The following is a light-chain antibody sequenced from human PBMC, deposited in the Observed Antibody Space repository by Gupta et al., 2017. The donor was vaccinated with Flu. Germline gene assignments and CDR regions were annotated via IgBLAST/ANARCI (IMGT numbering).Light chain of an antibody. V-gene: IGLV1-47*01. CDR1: SSNIGSNY. CDR2: KNN. Sequence: QSVLPPPPSASGTPVQTVTISRSRSSSNIGSNYVYWYQQLPGTAPKLLIYKNNQRPSGVPDRFSGSKSGTSASLAISGLRSEDEADYYCAAWDDSLSGPVFGGGTKLTVL. CDR3: AAWDDSLSGPV. J-gene: IGLJ3*02.